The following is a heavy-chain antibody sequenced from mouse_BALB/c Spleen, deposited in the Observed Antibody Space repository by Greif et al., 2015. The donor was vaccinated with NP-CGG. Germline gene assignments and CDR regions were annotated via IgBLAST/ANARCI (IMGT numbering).Heavy chain of an antibody. Sequence: EVMLVESGGGLVQPGGSMKLSCVASGFTFSNYWMNWVRQSPEKGLEWVAEIRLKSNNYATHYAESVKGRFTISRDDSKSSVYLRMNNLRAEDTGIYYCTTGFAYWGQGTLVTVSA. CDR3: TTGFAY. CDR1: GFTFSNYW. V-gene: IGHV6-6*02. J-gene: IGHJ3*01. CDR2: IRLKSNNYAT.